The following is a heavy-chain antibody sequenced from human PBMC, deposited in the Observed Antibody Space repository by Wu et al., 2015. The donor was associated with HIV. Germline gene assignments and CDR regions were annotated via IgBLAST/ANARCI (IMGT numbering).Heavy chain of an antibody. Sequence: HVQLVQSGTEVKKPGSSVKVSCKAYGGNPGGTFSSHPISWVRQAPGQGLQWMGGIIPRLGTTNYAQKFQGRVTITTDESTATVYMELSSLRFDDTAVYYCARDRFYGSGSYLYWGQGTLLTVSS. J-gene: IGHJ4*02. CDR3: ARDRFYGSGSYLY. D-gene: IGHD3-10*01. V-gene: IGHV1-69*05. CDR1: GGTFSSHP. CDR2: IIPRLGTT.